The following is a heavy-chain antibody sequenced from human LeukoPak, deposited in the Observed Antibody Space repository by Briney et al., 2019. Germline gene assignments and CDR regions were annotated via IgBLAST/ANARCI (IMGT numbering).Heavy chain of an antibody. CDR2: ISYDGNNK. D-gene: IGHD4-17*01. J-gene: IGHJ4*02. CDR3: AKTIRTYGDYHTLGY. Sequence: GGSLRLSCAASGFIFSNYAMHWVRQAPGKGLEWVAAISYDGNNKYDVDSVKGRFTISRDNSKNTLYLQMNSLRPEDSATYYCAKTIRTYGDYHTLGYWGQGTLVTVSS. V-gene: IGHV3-30*04. CDR1: GFIFSNYA.